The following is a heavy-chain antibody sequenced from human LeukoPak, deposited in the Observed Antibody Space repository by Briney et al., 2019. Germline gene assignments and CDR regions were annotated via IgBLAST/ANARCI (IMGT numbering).Heavy chain of an antibody. CDR3: ARGTVDIVVVPAAIVTSGVFDY. CDR2: IYYSGST. J-gene: IGHJ4*02. D-gene: IGHD2-2*02. Sequence: SETLSLTCTVSGGSISSSSYFWGWIRQPPGKGLEWIGSIYYSGSTYYNPSLKSRVTISVDTSKNQFSLKLSSVTAADTAVYYCARGTVDIVVVPAAIVTSGVFDYWGQGTLVTVSS. V-gene: IGHV4-39*07. CDR1: GGSISSSSYF.